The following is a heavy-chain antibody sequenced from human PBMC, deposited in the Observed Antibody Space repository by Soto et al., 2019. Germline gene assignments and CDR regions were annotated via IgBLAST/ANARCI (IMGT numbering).Heavy chain of an antibody. CDR1: GFTVSSNY. J-gene: IGHJ3*02. D-gene: IGHD2-15*01. CDR2: IYSGGST. Sequence: GGSLRLSCAASGFTVSSNYMSWVRQAPGKGLEWVSVIYSGGSTYYADSVKGRFTISRDNSKNTLYLQMNSLRAEDTAVYYCASVFQVVVADDDAFDIWGQGTMVTVSS. CDR3: ASVFQVVVADDDAFDI. V-gene: IGHV3-53*01.